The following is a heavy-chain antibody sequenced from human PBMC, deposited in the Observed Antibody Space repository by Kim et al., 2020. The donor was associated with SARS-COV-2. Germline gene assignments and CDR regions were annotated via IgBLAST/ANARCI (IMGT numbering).Heavy chain of an antibody. J-gene: IGHJ4*02. Sequence: SETLSLTCSVSGGSISSYYWSWIRQPPGKGLEWFGYIYYSGSTNYNPSLKSRVTISVDTSKNRFSLKLSSVTAADTAVYYCARGVVGGVKEYYFDYWGQGTLVTVSS. CDR1: GGSISSYY. D-gene: IGHD3-16*01. CDR2: IYYSGST. V-gene: IGHV4-59*01. CDR3: ARGVVGGVKEYYFDY.